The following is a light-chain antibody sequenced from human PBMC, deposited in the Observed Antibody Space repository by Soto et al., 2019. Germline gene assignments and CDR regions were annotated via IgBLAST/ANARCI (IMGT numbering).Light chain of an antibody. CDR1: QSISSW. CDR3: QQYNSLWT. V-gene: IGKV1-5*03. J-gene: IGKJ1*01. CDR2: KAS. Sequence: DIQMTQSPSTLSASVGDRVTITCRASQSISSWLAWYQQNPGKAPKLLIYKASSLESGVPSRFSGSGSGTEFTLTISSLQPDDFATYYCQQYNSLWTFGQGTKVDIK.